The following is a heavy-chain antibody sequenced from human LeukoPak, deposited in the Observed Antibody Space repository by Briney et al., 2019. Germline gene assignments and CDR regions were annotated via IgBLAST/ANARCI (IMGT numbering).Heavy chain of an antibody. Sequence: ASVKVSCKTSEYTLTGYYMHWVRQAPGQGLEWMGWINPNSGGTNYAQKFQGRVTMTRDTSISTAYMELSRLRSDDTAVYYCARDAEAGTIWFDPWGQGTLVTVSS. J-gene: IGHJ5*02. CDR2: INPNSGGT. CDR3: ARDAEAGTIWFDP. V-gene: IGHV1-2*02. CDR1: EYTLTGYY. D-gene: IGHD6-13*01.